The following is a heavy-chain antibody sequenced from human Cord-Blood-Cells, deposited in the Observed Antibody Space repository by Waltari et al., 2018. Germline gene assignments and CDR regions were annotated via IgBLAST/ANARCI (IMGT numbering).Heavy chain of an antibody. CDR3: ARRVRDGHYNWFDP. CDR1: GGSISSSSYY. CDR2: IYYSGST. Sequence: QLQLQESGPGLVKPSETLSLTCTVSGGSISSSSYYWGWIRQPPGKGLEWIGSIYYSGSTYYNPSLKSRVTISVDTSKNQFSLKLSSVTAADTAVYYCARRVRDGHYNWFDPWGQGTLVTVFS. V-gene: IGHV4-39*01. J-gene: IGHJ5*02.